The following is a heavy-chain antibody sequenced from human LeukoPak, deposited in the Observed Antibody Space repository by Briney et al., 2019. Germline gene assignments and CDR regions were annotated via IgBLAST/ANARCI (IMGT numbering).Heavy chain of an antibody. CDR3: ARGPLLPTYYYGSGSSGFSYNWFAP. CDR2: INHSGST. Sequence: SETLSLTCAVYGGSFSGYYCSCILQPPGKGLEWIGEINHSGSTNDNPSLKSRVTISVDTSKNQFSPKLSSVTAAYTAVYYCARGPLLPTYYYGSGSSGFSYNWFAPWGQGTLVTVSS. CDR1: GGSFSGYY. V-gene: IGHV4-34*01. J-gene: IGHJ5*02. D-gene: IGHD3-10*01.